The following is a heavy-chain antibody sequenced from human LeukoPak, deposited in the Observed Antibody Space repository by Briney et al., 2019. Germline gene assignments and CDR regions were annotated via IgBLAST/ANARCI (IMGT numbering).Heavy chain of an antibody. CDR3: ARVLTGSYWYFDL. CDR1: GYTFTNYY. CDR2: INPSGGST. D-gene: IGHD7-27*01. V-gene: IGHV1-46*03. J-gene: IGHJ2*01. Sequence: ASVKVSCKAAGYTFTNYYMHWVRQAPGQGLEWMGVINPSGGSTSYAQKFQGRVTMTRDTSTSTVYMELSSLISEDTAVYHCARVLTGSYWYFDLRGRGTMVTVSS.